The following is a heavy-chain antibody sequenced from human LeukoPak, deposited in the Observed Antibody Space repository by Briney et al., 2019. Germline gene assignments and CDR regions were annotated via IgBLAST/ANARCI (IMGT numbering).Heavy chain of an antibody. D-gene: IGHD1-26*01. CDR1: GFTFSSYA. V-gene: IGHV3-23*01. J-gene: IGHJ4*02. CDR3: AKDRFASGDFDY. CDR2: ISGSGGST. Sequence: GGSLRLSCAASGFTFSSYAMSWVRQPPGKGLEWVSAISGSGGSTYYADSVKGRFTISRDNPKNTLYLQMNSLRAEDTAVYYCAKDRFASGDFDYWGQGTLVTVSS.